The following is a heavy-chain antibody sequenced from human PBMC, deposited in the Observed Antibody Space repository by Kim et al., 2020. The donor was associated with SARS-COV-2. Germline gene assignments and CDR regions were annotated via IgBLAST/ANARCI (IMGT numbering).Heavy chain of an antibody. CDR2: ISSSGSTI. Sequence: GGSLRLSCAASGFTFSSYEMNWVRQAPGKGLEWVSYISSSGSTIYYADSVKGRFTISRDNAKNSLCLQMNSLRAEDTAVYYCARSQRQWLAPSDYWGQGTLVTVSS. CDR3: ARSQRQWLAPSDY. D-gene: IGHD6-19*01. J-gene: IGHJ4*02. CDR1: GFTFSSYE. V-gene: IGHV3-48*03.